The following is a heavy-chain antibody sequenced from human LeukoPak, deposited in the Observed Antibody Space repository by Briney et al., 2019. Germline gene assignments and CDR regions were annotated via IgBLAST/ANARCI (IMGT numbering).Heavy chain of an antibody. CDR1: GGSISSGGYY. CDR3: ARVGLRSGFGFDFDY. D-gene: IGHD5-18*01. CDR2: IYYSGST. Sequence: SQTLSLTCTVSGGSISSGGYYWSWIRQHPGKGLEWIGYIYYSGSTYYNPSLKSRVTISVDTSKNQFSLKLSSVTAADTAVYYCARVGLRSGFGFDFDYWGQGTLVTVSS. V-gene: IGHV4-31*03. J-gene: IGHJ4*02.